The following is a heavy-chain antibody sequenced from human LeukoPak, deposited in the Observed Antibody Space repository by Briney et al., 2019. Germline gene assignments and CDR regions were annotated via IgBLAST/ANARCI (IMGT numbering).Heavy chain of an antibody. CDR1: GYTFTQFA. CDR3: ARDAPDGGVSKFDY. Sequence: GASVKVSCKTSGYTFTQFAINWMRQAPGQGLEWLGWVNMYTGFPTYAQGFTGRFVFSLDTSVSTAYLQISSLEAEDTAVYYCARDAPDGGVSKFDYWGQGTLVTVSS. V-gene: IGHV7-4-1*02. D-gene: IGHD3-3*01. CDR2: VNMYTGFP. J-gene: IGHJ4*02.